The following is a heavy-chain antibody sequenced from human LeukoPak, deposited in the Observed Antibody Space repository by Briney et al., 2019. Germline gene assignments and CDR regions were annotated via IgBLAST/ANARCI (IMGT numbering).Heavy chain of an antibody. D-gene: IGHD6-19*01. V-gene: IGHV4-31*03. Sequence: PSQTLSLTCTVSGGSISSGGYYWSWIRQHPGKGLEWMGYIYYSGSTYYNPSLKSRVTISVDTSKNQFSLKLSSVTAADTAVYYCARDRLSYLDYWGQGTLVTVSS. J-gene: IGHJ4*02. CDR1: GGSISSGGYY. CDR2: IYYSGST. CDR3: ARDRLSYLDY.